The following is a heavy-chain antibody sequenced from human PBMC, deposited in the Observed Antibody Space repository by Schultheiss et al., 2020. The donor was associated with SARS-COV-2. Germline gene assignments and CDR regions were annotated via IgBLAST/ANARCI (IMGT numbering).Heavy chain of an antibody. D-gene: IGHD3-10*01. CDR1: GFTFSSYA. V-gene: IGHV3-23*01. Sequence: GGSLRLSCAASGFTFSSYAMGWVRQGPGKGLEWVSVISGRGGITYYADSVKGRFTISRDNSKNTLYLQMNSLRAEDTAVYYCAKTYGEPEWAIFDYWGQGTLVTVSS. CDR3: AKTYGEPEWAIFDY. J-gene: IGHJ4*02. CDR2: ISGRGGIT.